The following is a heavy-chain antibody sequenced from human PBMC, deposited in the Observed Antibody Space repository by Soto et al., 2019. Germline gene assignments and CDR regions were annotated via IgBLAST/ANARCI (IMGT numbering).Heavy chain of an antibody. V-gene: IGHV4-34*01. Sequence: QVQLQQWGAGLLKPSETLSLTCAVYGGSFSGYYWSWIRQPPGKGLEWIGEINHSGSTNYNPSLKGRVTISVDTSKNQFSLKLSSVTAADTAVYCCARGSAHIVVVPAALQHNWFDPWGQGTLVTVSS. J-gene: IGHJ5*02. CDR2: INHSGST. CDR1: GGSFSGYY. CDR3: ARGSAHIVVVPAALQHNWFDP. D-gene: IGHD2-2*01.